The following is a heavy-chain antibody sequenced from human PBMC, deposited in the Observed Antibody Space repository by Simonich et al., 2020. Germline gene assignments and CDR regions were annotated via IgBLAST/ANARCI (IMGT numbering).Heavy chain of an antibody. CDR3: ARDRNWGWFDP. J-gene: IGHJ5*02. Sequence: QVQLVESGGGVVQPGRSLRLSCAASGFTFSSYAMPWVRQAPGKGLDGLAVKSYDGSNKYYADSVKGRFTIARDNSKNTLYLQMNSLRAEDTAVHYCARDRNWGWFDPWGQGTLVTVSS. CDR1: GFTFSSYA. V-gene: IGHV3-30*07. CDR2: KSYDGSNK. D-gene: IGHD7-27*01.